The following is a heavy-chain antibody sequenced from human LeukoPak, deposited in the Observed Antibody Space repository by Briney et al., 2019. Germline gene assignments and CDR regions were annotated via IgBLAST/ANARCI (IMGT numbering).Heavy chain of an antibody. D-gene: IGHD3-22*01. V-gene: IGHV4-61*08. CDR2: IYYSGST. CDR3: ARDHDSSGYIDY. CDR1: GGSISSGDYY. Sequence: SETLSLTCTVSGGSISSGDYYWSWIRQPPGKGLEWIGYIYYSGSTNYNPSLKSRVTISVDTSKNQFSLKLSSVTAADTAVYYCARDHDSSGYIDYWGQGTLVTVSS. J-gene: IGHJ4*02.